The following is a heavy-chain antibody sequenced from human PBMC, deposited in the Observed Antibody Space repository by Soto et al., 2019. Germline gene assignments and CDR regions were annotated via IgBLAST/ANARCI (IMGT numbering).Heavy chain of an antibody. CDR3: ARDGSGYRSRASPMDV. CDR1: GDTFSSYA. V-gene: IGHV1-69*01. CDR2: IIPIFGTA. D-gene: IGHD3-22*01. Sequence: QVQLVQSGAEVKKPGSSVKVSFKASGDTFSSYAISWVRQAPGQGREWMGGIIPIFGTANYAQKFQGRVTITADESTSTADMELSSLRSEDTAVYYCARDGSGYRSRASPMDVWGQGTTVTVSS. J-gene: IGHJ6*02.